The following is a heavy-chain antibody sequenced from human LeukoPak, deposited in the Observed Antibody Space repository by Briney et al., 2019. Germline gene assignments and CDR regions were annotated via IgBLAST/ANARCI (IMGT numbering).Heavy chain of an antibody. CDR3: ARFGGGMYSSSSGNWFDP. CDR1: GGSISSGSYY. J-gene: IGHJ5*02. V-gene: IGHV4-61*02. D-gene: IGHD6-6*01. CDR2: SYTSGST. Sequence: PSQTLSLTCTVSGGSISSGSYYWSWIRQPAGKGLEWIGRSYTSGSTNYKPSLKSRVTISVDTSKNQFSLKLSSVTAADTAVYYCARFGGGMYSSSSGNWFDPWGQGTLVTVSS.